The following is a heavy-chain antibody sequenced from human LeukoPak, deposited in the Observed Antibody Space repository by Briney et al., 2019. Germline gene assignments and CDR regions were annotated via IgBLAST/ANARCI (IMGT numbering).Heavy chain of an antibody. D-gene: IGHD3-10*01. CDR1: GFTFSNYG. V-gene: IGHV3-33*01. Sequence: GGSLRLSCAASGFTFSNYGMHWVRQAPGKGLEWVADIWYDGSNKYYADSVKGRFTISRDNSKNTLYLQMNSLRAEDTAVYYCAGNYGPYYFDYWGQGTLVTVSS. J-gene: IGHJ4*02. CDR3: AGNYGPYYFDY. CDR2: IWYDGSNK.